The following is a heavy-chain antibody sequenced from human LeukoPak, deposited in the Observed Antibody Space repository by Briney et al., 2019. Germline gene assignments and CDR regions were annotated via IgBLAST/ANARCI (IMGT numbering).Heavy chain of an antibody. CDR1: GGSFSGYY. CDR3: ARGLTPKTFFDY. J-gene: IGHJ4*02. V-gene: IGHV4-34*01. CDR2: INHSGST. Sequence: SETLSLTCAVYGGSFSGYYWSWIRQPPGKGLEWIGEINHSGSTNYNPSLKSRVTISVDTSKNQFSLKLSSVTAADTAVYYCARGLTPKTFFDYWGQGTLVTVSS.